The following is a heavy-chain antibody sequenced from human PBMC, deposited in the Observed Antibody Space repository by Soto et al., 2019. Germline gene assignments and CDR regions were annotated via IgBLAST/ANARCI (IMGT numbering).Heavy chain of an antibody. CDR3: ARDYYYDSSGYWHPYYYYGMDV. J-gene: IGHJ6*02. CDR2: IIPIFGTA. D-gene: IGHD3-22*01. V-gene: IGHV1-69*13. CDR1: GGTFSSYA. Sequence: SVKVSCKASGGTFSSYAISWVRQAPGQGLEWMGGIIPIFGTANYAQKFQGRVTITADESTSTAYMELSSLRSEDTAVYYCARDYYYDSSGYWHPYYYYGMDVWGQGTTVTVSS.